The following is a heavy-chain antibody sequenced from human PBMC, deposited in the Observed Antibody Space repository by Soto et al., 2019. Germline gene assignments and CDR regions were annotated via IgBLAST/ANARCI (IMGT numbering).Heavy chain of an antibody. D-gene: IGHD2-8*02. V-gene: IGHV4-59*01. CDR2: IYSSGST. J-gene: IGHJ6*02. Sequence: ETLSLTCTVSGGSMNNYYWSWIRQPPGKGLEWIGYIYSSGSTNYSPSLSSRFTMSLDTSKSQFSLRLDSVSAADTAVYYCAREDKTVSCPGGTCSPPRGIDVWGQGTTVTVSS. CDR1: GGSMNNYY. CDR3: AREDKTVSCPGGTCSPPRGIDV.